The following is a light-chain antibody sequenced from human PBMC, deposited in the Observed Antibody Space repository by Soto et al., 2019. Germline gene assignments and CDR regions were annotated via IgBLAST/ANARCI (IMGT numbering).Light chain of an antibody. V-gene: IGLV2-14*01. CDR3: SSYTSSSTPL. CDR2: DVS. Sequence: QSVLTQPASVSGSPGQSITISCTGTSSDVGGYNYVSWYQQHPGNAPKLMIYDVSNRPSGVSNRFSGSKSGNTASLTISGLQAEDEADYYCSSYTSSSTPLFGGGTKLTVL. J-gene: IGLJ2*01. CDR1: SSDVGGYNY.